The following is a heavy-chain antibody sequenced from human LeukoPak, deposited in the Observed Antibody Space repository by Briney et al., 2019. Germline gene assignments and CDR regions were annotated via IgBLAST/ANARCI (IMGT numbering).Heavy chain of an antibody. V-gene: IGHV4-61*02. D-gene: IGHD4-11*01. CDR3: ARGRHDYKFYGWFDP. J-gene: IGHJ5*02. Sequence: PSQTLSLTCTVSGGSISSGSYYWSWNRQPAGKGLEWIGRIYTSGSTNYNPSLKSRVTISVDTSKNQFSLKLSSVTAADTAVYYCARGRHDYKFYGWFDPWGQGTLVTVSS. CDR2: IYTSGST. CDR1: GGSISSGSYY.